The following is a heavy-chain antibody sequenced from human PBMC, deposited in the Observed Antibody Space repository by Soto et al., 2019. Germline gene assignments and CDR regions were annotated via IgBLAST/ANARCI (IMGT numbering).Heavy chain of an antibody. CDR2: IYYNGFT. CDR3: ARRKAPYHYTMDV. J-gene: IGHJ6*03. V-gene: IGHV4-59*01. CDR1: GGSISTYY. Sequence: PSETLSLTCTVSGGSISTYYWTWIRQPPGKGLDWIGYIYYNGFTDYNPSLKSRVTISIDTSKNQFSLKLNSVTAADTAVYYCARRKAPYHYTMDVWGQGTTVTVSS.